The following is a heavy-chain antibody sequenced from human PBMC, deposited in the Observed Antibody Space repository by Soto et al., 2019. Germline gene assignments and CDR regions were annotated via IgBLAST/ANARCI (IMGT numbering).Heavy chain of an antibody. CDR3: ADLYGVDV. CDR2: IYSGGST. J-gene: IGHJ6*02. Sequence: EVQLVESGGGLVQPGGSLRLSGEASGLPASSHYRNWVRKPPGKGLGWVSVIYSGGSTYYADSVKGRFTISRDNSKNTLYLQMNSRRAEDTAVYYCADLYGVDVWGQGTTVTVSS. V-gene: IGHV3-66*01. CDR1: GLPASSHY.